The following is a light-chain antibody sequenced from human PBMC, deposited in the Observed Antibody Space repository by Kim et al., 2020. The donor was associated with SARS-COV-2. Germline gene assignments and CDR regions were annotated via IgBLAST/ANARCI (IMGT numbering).Light chain of an antibody. Sequence: VLTQSPGTLSLSPGESATLSCRASQNVDYRLAWYQQKPGRSPSLLIYDTSTRATGIPARFTGSGSGTDFTLTISTLQPEDFATYHCQQFNSYPLTFGGGTKVDIK. V-gene: IGKV3D-15*01. CDR1: QNVDYR. J-gene: IGKJ4*01. CDR2: DTS. CDR3: QQFNSYPLT.